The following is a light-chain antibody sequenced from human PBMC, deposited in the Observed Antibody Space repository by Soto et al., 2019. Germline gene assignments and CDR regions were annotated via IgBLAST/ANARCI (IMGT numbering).Light chain of an antibody. CDR1: QHISSW. V-gene: IGKV1-12*02. CDR3: KQANTFPFT. Sequence: DIQMTQSPSSVSASVGDRVTFTCRASQHISSWLAWYQRKPGKAPKLLIAAASILQSGVPSRFSGSGYGTVFTLTISSLQPEDFATYFCKQANTFPFTFGPG. CDR2: AAS. J-gene: IGKJ3*01.